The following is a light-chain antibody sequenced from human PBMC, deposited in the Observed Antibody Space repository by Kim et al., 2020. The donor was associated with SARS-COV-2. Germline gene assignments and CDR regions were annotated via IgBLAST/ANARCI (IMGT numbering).Light chain of an antibody. V-gene: IGLV3-19*01. Sequence: SSELTQDPAVSVALGQTVRITCQGDSLRKYYASWYQQKPGQAPVLLISGKNNRPSGIPDRFSGSSSGNTASLTIAGAQAEDEADYYCNSWDTSTFVIFGGGTKLTVL. CDR2: GKN. CDR1: SLRKYY. J-gene: IGLJ2*01. CDR3: NSWDTSTFVI.